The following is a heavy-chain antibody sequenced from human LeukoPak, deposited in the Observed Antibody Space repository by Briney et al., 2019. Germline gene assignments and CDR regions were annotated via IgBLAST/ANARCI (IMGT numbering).Heavy chain of an antibody. CDR2: IYYSGST. J-gene: IGHJ4*02. CDR1: GGSISSYY. V-gene: IGHV4-59*12. D-gene: IGHD3/OR15-3a*01. CDR3: ARGWTISR. Sequence: KPSETLSLTCTVSGGSISSYYWSWIRQPPGKGLEWIGYIYYSGSTNYNPSLKSRVTISVDTSKNQFSLKLSSVTAADTAVYYCARGWTISRWGQGTLVTVSS.